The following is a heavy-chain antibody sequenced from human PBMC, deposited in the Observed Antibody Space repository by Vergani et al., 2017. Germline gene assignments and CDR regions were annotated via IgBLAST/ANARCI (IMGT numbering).Heavy chain of an antibody. Sequence: QVQLVQSGAEVKKPGASVTVSCKASGYTFTSYAMHCVRQAPGQSLEWMGWINAGNGNTKYSQKFQGRVTITRDTSASTAYMDLSSLRSEDTAVYYCAREGFYDYVWGSYRLRGGYYFDYWGQGTLVTVSS. CDR1: GYTFTSYA. CDR2: INAGNGNT. J-gene: IGHJ4*02. D-gene: IGHD3-16*02. V-gene: IGHV1-3*01. CDR3: AREGFYDYVWGSYRLRGGYYFDY.